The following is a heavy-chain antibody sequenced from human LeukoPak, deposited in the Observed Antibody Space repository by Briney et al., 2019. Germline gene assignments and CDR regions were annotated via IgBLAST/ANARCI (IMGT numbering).Heavy chain of an antibody. CDR1: GGSFSGFR. CDR2: INHSGGT. CDR3: ARRPRQSSHSWVQGRKTGKTIDC. Sequence: PSETLSLTCAVSGGSFSGFRWHWIRQPPGKGPEWIGEINHSGGTTYNPSLKSRVTISVDTSKNQFSLKLSSVTAADTAVYYCARRPRQSSHSWVQGRKTGKTIDCWGQGTLVTVSS. D-gene: IGHD7-27*01. V-gene: IGHV4-34*01. J-gene: IGHJ4*02.